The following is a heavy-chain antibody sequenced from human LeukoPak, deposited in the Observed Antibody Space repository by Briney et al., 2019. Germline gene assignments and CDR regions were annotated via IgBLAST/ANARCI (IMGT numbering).Heavy chain of an antibody. V-gene: IGHV3-53*01. D-gene: IGHD3-10*01. Sequence: PGGSLRLSCSASGXTVSSKYMSWVRQTPGKGLQWFALIYSSGDAYTPDSVKGRFTISRDDSENTLYLQMDSLRADDTAVYYCATGYYFGSGSYGYLDYWGQGTLVTVSS. CDR1: GXTVSSKY. CDR3: ATGYYFGSGSYGYLDY. J-gene: IGHJ4*02. CDR2: IYSSGDA.